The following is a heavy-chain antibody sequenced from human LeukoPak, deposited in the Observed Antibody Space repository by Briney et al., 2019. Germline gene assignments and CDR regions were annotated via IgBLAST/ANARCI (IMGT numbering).Heavy chain of an antibody. CDR2: IIPIFGTA. J-gene: IGHJ6*02. V-gene: IGHV1-69*13. CDR1: GGTFSSYA. D-gene: IGHD3-10*01. CDR3: ARGREAMVRGVISYGMDV. Sequence: SVKVSCKASGGTFSSYAISWVRQAPGQGLEWMGGIIPIFGTANYAQKFQGRVTITADESTSTAYMELSSLRSEDTAVYYCARGREAMVRGVISYGMDVWGQGTTVTVSS.